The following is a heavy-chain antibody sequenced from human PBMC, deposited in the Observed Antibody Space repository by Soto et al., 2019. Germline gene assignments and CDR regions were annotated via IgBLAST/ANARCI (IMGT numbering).Heavy chain of an antibody. D-gene: IGHD3-3*01. V-gene: IGHV3-30*18. CDR2: ISHDGSNK. CDR1: GFTFSSYG. Sequence: LRLSCAASGFTFSSYGMHWVRQAPGKGLEWVAFISHDGSNKYYGDSMKGRIAMSRDNSKSTLYLQMSSLRAEDTAVYYCTKRRNVLRFLEWSSGMEVWGQGTTVTVSS. CDR3: TKRRNVLRFLEWSSGMEV. J-gene: IGHJ6*02.